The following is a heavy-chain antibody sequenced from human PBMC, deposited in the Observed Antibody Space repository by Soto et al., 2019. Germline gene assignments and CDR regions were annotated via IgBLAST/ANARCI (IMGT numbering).Heavy chain of an antibody. CDR3: AREGAAPYYYSGMDV. Sequence: QVQLQESGPGLVKPSQTLSLTCTVSGGSISSGGYFWSWIRQHPGKGLEWIGFIYYSGSTYYNPSPKXRXTXAVDTSKNQFSLKLSSVTAADTAVYYCAREGAAPYYYSGMDVWGHGTTVTVSS. D-gene: IGHD6-6*01. CDR2: IYYSGST. V-gene: IGHV4-31*03. CDR1: GGSISSGGYF. J-gene: IGHJ6*02.